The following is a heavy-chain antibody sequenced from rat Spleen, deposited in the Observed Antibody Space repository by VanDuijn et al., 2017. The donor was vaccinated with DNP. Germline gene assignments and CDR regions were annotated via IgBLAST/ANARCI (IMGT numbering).Heavy chain of an antibody. J-gene: IGHJ3*01. CDR1: GFTFNNYW. V-gene: IGHV5-31*01. D-gene: IGHD1-12*01. CDR3: ARDAYVPFAY. CDR2: ISSSGGNT. Sequence: EVQLVESGGDLVQPGRSLKLSCVASGFTFNNYWMTWIRQVPGKGLEWVASISSSGGNTFYSDSVKGRFTISRDNAKNTQYLQMDSLRSEDTATYYCARDAYVPFAYWGQGTLVTVSS.